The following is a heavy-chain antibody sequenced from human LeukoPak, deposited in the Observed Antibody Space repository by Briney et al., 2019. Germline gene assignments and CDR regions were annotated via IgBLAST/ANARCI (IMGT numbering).Heavy chain of an antibody. CDR2: VYYGGNT. D-gene: IGHD3-10*01. Sequence: PEGSLRLSCAASGFTVSSNHMNWVRQAPGKGLEWVSIVYYGGNTFYADSVKGRFTISRDNSKNTLYLQINRLRAEDTAVYYCAALSGEGVKIGFDQWGQGALVVVSS. V-gene: IGHV3-66*01. J-gene: IGHJ4*02. CDR3: AALSGEGVKIGFDQ. CDR1: GFTVSSNH.